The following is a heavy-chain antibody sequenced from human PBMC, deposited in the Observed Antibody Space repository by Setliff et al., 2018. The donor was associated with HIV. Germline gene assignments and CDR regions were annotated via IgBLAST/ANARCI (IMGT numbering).Heavy chain of an antibody. Sequence: ASVKVSCKSSGYTFTGYHMHWVRQAPGQGLEWMGWINPHSGGTKYAQKFQGRVTMTRDTSISAAYMELSRLRSDDTAVYYCARVDCSSTRCYAFDIWGQGTMVTVSS. CDR1: GYTFTGYH. CDR2: INPHSGGT. V-gene: IGHV1-2*02. J-gene: IGHJ3*02. CDR3: ARVDCSSTRCYAFDI. D-gene: IGHD2-2*01.